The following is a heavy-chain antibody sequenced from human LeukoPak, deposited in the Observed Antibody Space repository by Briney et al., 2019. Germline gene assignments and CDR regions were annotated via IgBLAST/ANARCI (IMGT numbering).Heavy chain of an antibody. CDR3: AKDYSVVVAATFDP. V-gene: IGHV3-23*01. D-gene: IGHD2-15*01. Sequence: GGSLRLSCAASGFTFSSYVMNWVRQAPGKGLEWVSAISGSGGSTYYADSVKGRFTISRDNSKNTLYLQMNSLRAEDTAVYYCAKDYSVVVAATFDPWGQGALVTVSS. J-gene: IGHJ5*02. CDR2: ISGSGGST. CDR1: GFTFSSYV.